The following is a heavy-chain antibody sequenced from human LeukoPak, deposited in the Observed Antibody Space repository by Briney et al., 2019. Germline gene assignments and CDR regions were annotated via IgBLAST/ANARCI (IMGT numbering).Heavy chain of an antibody. CDR3: ARGPRARGWFDP. D-gene: IGHD3-10*01. Sequence: ASVKVSCKASGYTFTSYDINWVRQATGQGLEWTGWMNPNSGNTGYAQKFQGRVTMTRNTSISTAYMELSSLRSEDTAVYYCARGPRARGWFDPWGQGTLVTVSS. J-gene: IGHJ5*02. CDR1: GYTFTSYD. V-gene: IGHV1-8*01. CDR2: MNPNSGNT.